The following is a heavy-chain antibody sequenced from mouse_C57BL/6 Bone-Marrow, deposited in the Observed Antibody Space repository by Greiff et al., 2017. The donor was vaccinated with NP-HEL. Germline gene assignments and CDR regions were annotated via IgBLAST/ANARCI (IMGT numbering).Heavy chain of an antibody. Sequence: VQLQQSGTVLARPGASVKMSCKTSGYTFTSYWMHWVKQRPGQGLEWIGAIYPGNSDTSYNQKFKGKAKLTAVTSASTAYMELSSLTNEDSAVYYCTRGDYYGSSPFAYWGQGTLVTVSA. CDR3: TRGDYYGSSPFAY. CDR1: GYTFTSYW. D-gene: IGHD1-1*01. J-gene: IGHJ3*01. V-gene: IGHV1-5*01. CDR2: IYPGNSDT.